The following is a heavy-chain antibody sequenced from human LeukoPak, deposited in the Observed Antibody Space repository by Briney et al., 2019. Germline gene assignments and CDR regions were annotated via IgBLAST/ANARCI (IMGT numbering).Heavy chain of an antibody. CDR1: GDSVSSNRAS. V-gene: IGHV6-1*01. Sequence: SQTLSLTCAISGDSVSSNRASWTWIRQSPSRGLEWLGRTYYRSKWYNDYAVSLKSRISINPDSSKNQFSLQLNSVTPEDTAVYYCSRSDGASDFDYWGQGTLVTVSS. D-gene: IGHD5-24*01. CDR2: TYYRSKWYN. CDR3: SRSDGASDFDY. J-gene: IGHJ4*02.